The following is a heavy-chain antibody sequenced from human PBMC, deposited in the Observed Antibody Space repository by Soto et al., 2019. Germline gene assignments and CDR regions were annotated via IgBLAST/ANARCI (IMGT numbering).Heavy chain of an antibody. CDR2: IIPILGIA. Sequence: SVKVSCKASGGTFSSYTISWVRQAPGQGLEWMGRIIPILGIANYAQKFQGRVTITADKSTSTAYMELSSLRSEDTAVYYCARSYCSGGSCYSFPIDYWGQGTLVTVSS. CDR1: GGTFSSYT. CDR3: ARSYCSGGSCYSFPIDY. V-gene: IGHV1-69*02. D-gene: IGHD2-15*01. J-gene: IGHJ4*02.